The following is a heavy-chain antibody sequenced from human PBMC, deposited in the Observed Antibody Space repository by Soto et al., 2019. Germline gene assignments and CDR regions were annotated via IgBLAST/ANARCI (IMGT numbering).Heavy chain of an antibody. CDR3: ARMGDVPYYYYGMDA. D-gene: IGHD3-16*01. V-gene: IGHV1-18*01. J-gene: IGHJ6*02. Sequence: ASVKVSCTASGYRFTTYGVSWVRQAPGQGLEWLGWINGYNGNAKYAENLQGRVTMTTDTSTSTAYMELRSLRSDDTAVYYCARMGDVPYYYYGMDAWGQGTTVTVSS. CDR2: INGYNGNA. CDR1: GYRFTTYG.